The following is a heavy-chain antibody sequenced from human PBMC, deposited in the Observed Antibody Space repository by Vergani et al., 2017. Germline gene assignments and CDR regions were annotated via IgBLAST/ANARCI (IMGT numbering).Heavy chain of an antibody. CDR2: ISGSGGST. J-gene: IGHJ4*02. CDR1: GFTFSSYA. CDR3: AKDWDTVKVTPGPADDY. Sequence: EVQLLESGGGLVQPGGSLRLSCAASGFTFSSYAMSWVRQAPGKGLEWVSAISGSGGSTYYADSVKGLFTISRDNSKNTLYLQMNSLRAEDTAVYYCAKDWDTVKVTPGPADDYWGQGTLVTVSS. D-gene: IGHD4-23*01. V-gene: IGHV3-23*01.